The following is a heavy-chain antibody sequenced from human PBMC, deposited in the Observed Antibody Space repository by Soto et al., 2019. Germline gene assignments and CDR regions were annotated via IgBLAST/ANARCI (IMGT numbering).Heavy chain of an antibody. V-gene: IGHV1-69*01. CDR3: ARDREEGLQFGGYFDL. J-gene: IGHJ2*01. CDR1: GGTFSSYA. D-gene: IGHD3-10*01. CDR2: IIPIFGTA. Sequence: QVQLVQSGAEVKKPGSSVKVSCKASGGTFSSYAISWVRQAPGQGLEWMGGIIPIFGTANYAQKFQGRVTITADESTSTGYMELSSLRSEDTAVYYCARDREEGLQFGGYFDLWGRGTLVTVSS.